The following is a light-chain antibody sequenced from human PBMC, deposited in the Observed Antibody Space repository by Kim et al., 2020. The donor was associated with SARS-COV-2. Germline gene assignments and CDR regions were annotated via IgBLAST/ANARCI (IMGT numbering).Light chain of an antibody. CDR3: NSRDSSGNQVV. V-gene: IGLV3-19*01. CDR2: GKN. CDR1: SLRSYY. Sequence: GQTVRITCQGDSLRSYYASWYQQKPGKAPVLVIYGKNNRPSGIPDRFSGSRSGNTASLTITGAQAEDEADYYCNSRDSSGNQVVFGGGTQLTVL. J-gene: IGLJ2*01.